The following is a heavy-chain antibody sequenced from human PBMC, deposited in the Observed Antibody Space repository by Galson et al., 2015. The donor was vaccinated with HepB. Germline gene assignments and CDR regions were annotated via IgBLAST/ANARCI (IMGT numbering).Heavy chain of an antibody. CDR1: GFGFSDYA. CDR3: ATVAWVVNPGFDI. V-gene: IGHV3-30*02. J-gene: IGHJ3*02. CDR2: ICHDETTT. Sequence: SLRLSCAASGFGFSDYAMHWVRQAPVKGLDWVAHICHDETTTKYADSVKGRFTVSRDNCKDTMYLQLNSLRTEDTAVYYCATVAWVVNPGFDIWVQGAMVTVSA. D-gene: IGHD4-23*01.